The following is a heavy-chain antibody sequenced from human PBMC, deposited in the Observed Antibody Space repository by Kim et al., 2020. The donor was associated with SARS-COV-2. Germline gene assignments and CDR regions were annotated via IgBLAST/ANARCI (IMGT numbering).Heavy chain of an antibody. V-gene: IGHV3-7*01. D-gene: IGHD3-16*01. CDR3: VLGQGAS. CDR2: GSDK. Sequence: GSDKYYVDSVKGRFTMSRDNAKNALYLQMDSRRGEDTDVYYCVLGQGASWGQGTLVTVSS. J-gene: IGHJ5*02.